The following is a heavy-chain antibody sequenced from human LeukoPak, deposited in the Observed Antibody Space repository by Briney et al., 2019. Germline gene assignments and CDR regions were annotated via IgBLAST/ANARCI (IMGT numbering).Heavy chain of an antibody. V-gene: IGHV3-30*04. CDR2: ISHRENNQ. CDR3: AKERTPYDYGAEFEY. D-gene: IGHD3-16*01. J-gene: IGHJ4*02. CDR1: GFTFSKYA. Sequence: GGSLTLSCAASGFTFSKYAIHWVRQAPGKGLEWVALISHRENNQRYADSVKGRFTTSRDTSKSMVYLQLNNLRTEDTAVYYCAKERTPYDYGAEFEYWGQGTLVTVSS.